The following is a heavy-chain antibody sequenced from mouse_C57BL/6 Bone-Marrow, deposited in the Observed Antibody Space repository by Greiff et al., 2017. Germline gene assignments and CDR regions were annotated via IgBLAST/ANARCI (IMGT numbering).Heavy chain of an antibody. CDR1: GYTFTDYY. J-gene: IGHJ3*01. Sequence: VQLQQSGPVLVKPGASVKMSCKASGYTFTDYYMNWVKQSHGKSLEWIGVINPYNGGTSYNQKFKGKATLTVDKSSSPAYMELNSLTSEDSAVYYCARRDYGSSWFAYWGQGTLVTVSA. CDR2: INPYNGGT. CDR3: ARRDYGSSWFAY. V-gene: IGHV1-19*01. D-gene: IGHD1-1*01.